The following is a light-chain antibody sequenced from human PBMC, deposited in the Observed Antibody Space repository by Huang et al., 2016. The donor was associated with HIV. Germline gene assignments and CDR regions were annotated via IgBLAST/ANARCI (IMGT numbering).Light chain of an antibody. V-gene: IGKV3-11*01. J-gene: IGKJ2*01. CDR1: QSVGSF. Sequence: EIVLTQSPGTLSLSPGERANLSCRASQSVGSFLAWYQQKPGQAPRLLIYEASIRATGIPARFGGSGSGTDFTLTISSLEPEDFAVYYCQQRSNWPLYTFGHGTKLEI. CDR3: QQRSNWPLYT. CDR2: EAS.